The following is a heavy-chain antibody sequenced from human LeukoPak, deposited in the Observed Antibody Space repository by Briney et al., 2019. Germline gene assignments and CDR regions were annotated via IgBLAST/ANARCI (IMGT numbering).Heavy chain of an antibody. J-gene: IGHJ3*02. CDR1: GFSLSTRGMC. CDR3: ARTRYNWKGGAFDI. V-gene: IGHV2-70*01. D-gene: IGHD1-1*01. CDR2: LDWGEDN. Sequence: SGPALVTPPQTLTLTCTFPGFSLSTRGMCVSWIRQPPGKALEGLALLDWGEDNSSSTSLKTTLTISKDTSKNQVVLTMTNMDPVDTATYYCARTRYNWKGGAFDIWGQGTMVTVSS.